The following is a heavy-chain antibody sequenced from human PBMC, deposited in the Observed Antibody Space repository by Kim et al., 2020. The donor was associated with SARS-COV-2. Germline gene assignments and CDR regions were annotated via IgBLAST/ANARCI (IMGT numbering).Heavy chain of an antibody. Sequence: GGSLRLSCAASGFTFSSYGMHWVRQAPGKGLEWVAVISYDGSNKYYADSVKGRFTISRDNSKNTLYLQMNSLRAEDTAVYYCAKDLMDYGGFFDYWGQGTLVTVSS. V-gene: IGHV3-30*18. CDR2: ISYDGSNK. CDR3: AKDLMDYGGFFDY. CDR1: GFTFSSYG. D-gene: IGHD4-17*01. J-gene: IGHJ4*02.